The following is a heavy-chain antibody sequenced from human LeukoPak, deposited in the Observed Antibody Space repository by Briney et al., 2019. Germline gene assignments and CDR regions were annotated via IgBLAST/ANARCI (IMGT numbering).Heavy chain of an antibody. D-gene: IGHD5-24*01. V-gene: IGHV3-11*01. CDR3: ARGKDGYKRGYPLGFDY. CDR2: IRSSGSTI. J-gene: IGHJ4*02. Sequence: GGSLRLSCAASGFTFSDYYMSWIRQAPGKGLEWVSDIRSSGSTIYYADSVKGRFTISRDNAKNSLYLQMNGLRAEDTGVYCCARGKDGYKRGYPLGFDYWGQGTLVTVSS. CDR1: GFTFSDYY.